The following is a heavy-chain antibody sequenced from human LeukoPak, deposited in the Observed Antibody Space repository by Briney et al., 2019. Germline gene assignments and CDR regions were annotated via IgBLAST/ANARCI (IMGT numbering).Heavy chain of an antibody. CDR1: GYSTSSSSYY. CDR2: IYYSGTT. CDR3: AGYSGVWSNYFDH. Sequence: SETLSLTCTVSGYSTSSSSYYWGWIRQPPGKGLEWIGIIYYSGTTYYDPSLKSRVTISIDTSRNQFSLKLSSVSAADTAVYYCAGYSGVWSNYFDHWGQGTLVTVSS. J-gene: IGHJ4*02. D-gene: IGHD5-12*01. V-gene: IGHV4-39*01.